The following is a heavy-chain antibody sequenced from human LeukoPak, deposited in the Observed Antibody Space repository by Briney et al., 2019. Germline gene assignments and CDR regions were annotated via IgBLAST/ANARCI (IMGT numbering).Heavy chain of an antibody. J-gene: IGHJ4*02. Sequence: SETLSLTCTVSGASISSYFWSWIRQPPGKGLEWIGYIYYSGSTNYNPSLKSRVTISVDTSKNQFSLKLSSVTAADTAVYYCARVSTQLVPVYWGQGTLVTASS. CDR3: ARVSTQLVPVY. CDR2: IYYSGST. D-gene: IGHD6-6*01. CDR1: GASISSYF. V-gene: IGHV4-59*01.